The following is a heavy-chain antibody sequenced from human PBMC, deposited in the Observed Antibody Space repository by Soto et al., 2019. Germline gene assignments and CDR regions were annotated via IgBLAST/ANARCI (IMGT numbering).Heavy chain of an antibody. J-gene: IGHJ3*02. CDR2: IKPDGSEK. D-gene: IGHD3-22*01. V-gene: IGHV3-7*04. Sequence: ETQSLTCTVSGGSISSYWMSWVRQAPGKGLEWVANIKPDGSEKWYVDSVKGRFTISRDNAKNSLYLQVNSLRAEDTAVYYCARGDYYDTTGPFSDAFDIWGQGTMVTVSS. CDR1: GGSISSYW. CDR3: ARGDYYDTTGPFSDAFDI.